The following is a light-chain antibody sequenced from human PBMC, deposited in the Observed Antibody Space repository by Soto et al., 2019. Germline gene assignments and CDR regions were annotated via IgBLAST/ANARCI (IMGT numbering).Light chain of an antibody. J-gene: IGKJ4*01. CDR1: QSVSSSY. V-gene: IGKV3-20*01. Sequence: EKVLTQSPGTLSLSPGERATLSCRASQSVSSSYLAWYQQKPGQAPRLLIYGASSRATGIPDRFGGSGSGTDFTLTISRLEPEDFAVYYCQQYGSSPLTFGGGTKVEIK. CDR2: GAS. CDR3: QQYGSSPLT.